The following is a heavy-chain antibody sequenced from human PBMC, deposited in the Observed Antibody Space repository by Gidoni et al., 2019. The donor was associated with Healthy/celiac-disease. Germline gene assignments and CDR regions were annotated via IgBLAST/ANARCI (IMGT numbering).Heavy chain of an antibody. D-gene: IGHD3-10*01. J-gene: IGHJ3*02. Sequence: QVQLVQSGAEVKKPGSSVKVSCKASGGTFSSYAISWVRQAPGQGLEWMGGIIPIFGTANYAQKFQGRVTITADESTSTAYMELSSLRSEDTAVYYCARGGVTMVQGVLHDAFDIWGQGTMVTVSS. CDR3: ARGGVTMVQGVLHDAFDI. V-gene: IGHV1-69*01. CDR2: IIPIFGTA. CDR1: GGTFSSYA.